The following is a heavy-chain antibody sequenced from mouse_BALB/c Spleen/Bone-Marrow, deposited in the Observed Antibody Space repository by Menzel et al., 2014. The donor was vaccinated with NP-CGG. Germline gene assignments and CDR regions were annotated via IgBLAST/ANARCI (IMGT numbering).Heavy chain of an antibody. V-gene: IGHV2-5*01. Sequence: VHLVESGPGLVQPSQSLSITCTVSGFSLTSYGVHWVRQSPGKGLEWLGVIWRGGSTDYNAAFMSRLSITKDNSKSQVFLKKNSLQADDTAIYYCAKIGTTTGAMDYWGRGTSVTVSS. CDR3: AKIGTTTGAMDY. CDR2: IWRGGST. D-gene: IGHD2-14*01. J-gene: IGHJ4*01. CDR1: GFSLTSYG.